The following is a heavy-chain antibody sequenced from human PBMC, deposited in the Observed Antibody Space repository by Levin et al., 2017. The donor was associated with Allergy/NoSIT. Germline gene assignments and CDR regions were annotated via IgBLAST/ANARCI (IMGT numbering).Heavy chain of an antibody. D-gene: IGHD2-15*01. Sequence: GGSLRLSCAASGFTFSHYYMSWIRQAPGKGLEWVSYIGPASSDTNYADSVRGRFTISKDTSKNHVVLTVTNMDPVDTATYYCTRTTRGYCSGAICPPVGAYYYYMDVWGKGTTVTVSS. J-gene: IGHJ6*03. CDR3: TRTTRGYCSGAICPPVGAYYYYMDV. CDR2: IGPASSDT. CDR1: GFTFSHYY. V-gene: IGHV3-11*03.